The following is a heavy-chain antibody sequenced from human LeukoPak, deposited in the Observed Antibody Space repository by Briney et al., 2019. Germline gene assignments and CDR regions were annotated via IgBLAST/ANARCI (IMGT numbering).Heavy chain of an antibody. D-gene: IGHD6-19*01. J-gene: IGHJ6*03. CDR1: GYSISSGYY. V-gene: IGHV4-38-2*02. CDR2: INHSGST. CDR3: ARGGKASSGWYYYYYYMDV. Sequence: SETLSLTCTVSGYSISSGYYWGWIRQPPGKGLEWIGEINHSGSTNYNPSLKSRVTISIDTSKNQFSLKLSSVTAADTAVYYCARGGKASSGWYYYYYYMDVWGKGTTVTVSS.